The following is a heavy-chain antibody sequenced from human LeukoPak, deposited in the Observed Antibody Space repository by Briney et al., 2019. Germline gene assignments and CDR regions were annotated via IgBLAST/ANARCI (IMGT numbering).Heavy chain of an antibody. CDR1: GFTFSNYW. J-gene: IGHJ5*02. CDR3: ASLEYSGYDWSVDP. V-gene: IGHV3-74*01. CDR2: INSDGSST. D-gene: IGHD5-12*01. Sequence: GGSLRLSCAASGFTFSNYWMHWVRQAPGKGLVWVSRINSDGSSTSYADSVKGRFTISRDNAKNTLYLQMNSLRAEDTAVYYCASLEYSGYDWSVDPWGQGTLVTVSS.